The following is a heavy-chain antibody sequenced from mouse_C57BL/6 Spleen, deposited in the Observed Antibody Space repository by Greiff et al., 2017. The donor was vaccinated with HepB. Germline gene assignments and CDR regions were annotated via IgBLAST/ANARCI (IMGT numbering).Heavy chain of an antibody. D-gene: IGHD2-14*01. J-gene: IGHJ2*01. CDR3: ARRYYRYYFDY. CDR1: GYTFTSYW. Sequence: QVQLQQPGAELVKPGASVKLSCKASGYTFTSYWMQWVKQRPGQGLEWIGEIDPSDSYTNYNQKFKGKATLTVDTSSSTAYMQLSSLTSEDSAVYYCARRYYRYYFDYGGQGTTLTVSS. CDR2: IDPSDSYT. V-gene: IGHV1-50*01.